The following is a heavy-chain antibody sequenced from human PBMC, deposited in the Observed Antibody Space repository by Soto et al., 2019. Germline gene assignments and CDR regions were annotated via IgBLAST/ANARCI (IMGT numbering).Heavy chain of an antibody. J-gene: IGHJ6*03. Sequence: GGSLRLSCAASGFTVSSNYMSWVRQAPGKGLEWVSVIYSGGSTYYADSVKGRFTISRHNSKNTLYLQMNSLRAEDTAVYYCASFPLANYYYYYMAVWGKGTTVTVSS. CDR3: ASFPLANYYYYYMAV. CDR2: IYSGGST. CDR1: GFTVSSNY. V-gene: IGHV3-53*04.